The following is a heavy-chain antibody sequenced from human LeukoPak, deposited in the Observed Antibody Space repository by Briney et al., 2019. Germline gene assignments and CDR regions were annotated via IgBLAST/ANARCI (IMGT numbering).Heavy chain of an antibody. CDR1: GFTFSSYW. CDR2: IKQDGSEK. J-gene: IGHJ4*02. Sequence: AGGSLRLSCAASGFTFSSYWMSWVRQAPGKGLEWVANIKQDGSEKYYVDSVKGRFTISRDNAKNSLYLQMNSLRAEDTAVYYCARDLASLLYYYDSSGYGFDYWGQGTLVTVSS. V-gene: IGHV3-7*03. D-gene: IGHD3-22*01. CDR3: ARDLASLLYYYDSSGYGFDY.